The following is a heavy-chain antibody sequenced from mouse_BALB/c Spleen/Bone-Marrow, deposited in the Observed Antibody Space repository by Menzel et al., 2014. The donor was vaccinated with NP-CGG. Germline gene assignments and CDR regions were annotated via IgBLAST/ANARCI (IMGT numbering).Heavy chain of an antibody. J-gene: IGHJ2*01. Sequence: QVQLQQSGSVLVRPGTSVKLSCKASGYTFTSSWINWARQRPGQGLEWIGEIHPNSGNTNYNEKFKGKATLTIDTSSSTAYVDLSSLTSEDSAVYYCARHHRYAYYFDYWGQGTTLTVSS. CDR3: ARHHRYAYYFDY. D-gene: IGHD2-14*01. CDR2: IHPNSGNT. CDR1: GYTFTSSW. V-gene: IGHV1S130*01.